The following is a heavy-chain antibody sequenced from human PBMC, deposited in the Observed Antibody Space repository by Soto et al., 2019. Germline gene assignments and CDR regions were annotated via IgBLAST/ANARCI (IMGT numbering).Heavy chain of an antibody. V-gene: IGHV4-34*01. J-gene: IGHJ6*02. Sequence: WISSRAPPEKRLEWIGEINHSGSTNYNPSLKSRVTISVDTSKNQFSLKLSSVTAADTAVYYCATRGGYFYFWSGDNRYDFYAMPAWGQAATVT. CDR3: ATRGGYFYFWSGDNRYDFYAMPA. CDR2: INHSGST. D-gene: IGHD3-3*01.